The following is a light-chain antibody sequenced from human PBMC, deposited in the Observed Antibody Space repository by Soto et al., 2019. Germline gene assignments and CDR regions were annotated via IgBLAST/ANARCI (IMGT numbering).Light chain of an antibody. CDR2: DTS. CDR1: QSVSSN. J-gene: IGKJ1*01. Sequence: EIVVTQSPATLSVSPGERVTLSCRASQSVSSNLAWYQQRPGQAPRLLIYDTSTRAAGIAARFSGSGSGTEFTLPISSLQAEDAAVYYCQQYVHWPPGAFGQGTTVEIK. CDR3: QQYVHWPPGA. V-gene: IGKV3-15*01.